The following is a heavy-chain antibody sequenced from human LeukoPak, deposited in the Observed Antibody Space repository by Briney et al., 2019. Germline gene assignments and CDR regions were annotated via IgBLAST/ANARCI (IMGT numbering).Heavy chain of an antibody. CDR3: AREIAAAGTGDYYYMDV. J-gene: IGHJ6*03. CDR2: IYTSGST. CDR1: GGSISSSSYY. V-gene: IGHV4-39*07. Sequence: SETLSLTCTVSGGSISSSSYYWVWIRQPPGKGLEWIGRIYTSGSTNYNPSLKSRVTISVDTSKNQFSLKLSSVTAADTAVYYCAREIAAAGTGDYYYMDVWGKGTTVTVSS. D-gene: IGHD6-13*01.